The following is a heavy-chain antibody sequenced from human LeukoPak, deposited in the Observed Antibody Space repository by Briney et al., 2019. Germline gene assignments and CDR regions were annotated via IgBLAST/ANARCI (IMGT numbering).Heavy chain of an antibody. CDR2: IYHSGST. CDR3: AGGSYCSSTSCYRGIDP. J-gene: IGHJ5*02. Sequence: SETLSLTCTVSGYSISSGYYWGWIRQPPGKGLEWIGSIYHSGSTYYNPSLKSRVTISVDTSKNQFSLKLSSVTAADAAVYYCAGGSYCSSTSCYRGIDPWGQGTLVTVPS. D-gene: IGHD2-2*01. V-gene: IGHV4-38-2*02. CDR1: GYSISSGYY.